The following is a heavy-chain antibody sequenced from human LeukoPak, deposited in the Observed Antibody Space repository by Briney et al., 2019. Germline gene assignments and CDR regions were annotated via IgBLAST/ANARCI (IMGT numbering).Heavy chain of an antibody. V-gene: IGHV1-24*01. CDR2: FDVAETDT. Sequence: GASVKVSCKVSGYTLSELSMHWVRQSPGKGLEWMGGFDVAETDTIYAQKLQGRVTMTEDTSTDTAYMELNSLSSEDTAVYYCSSSGVEEWQGLHFWGQGTLVTVSS. CDR1: GYTLSELS. CDR3: SSSGVEEWQGLHF. J-gene: IGHJ4*02. D-gene: IGHD3-3*01.